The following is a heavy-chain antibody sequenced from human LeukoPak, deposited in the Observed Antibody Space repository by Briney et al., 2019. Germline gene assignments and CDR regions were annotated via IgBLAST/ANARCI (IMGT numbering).Heavy chain of an antibody. D-gene: IGHD5-24*01. CDR2: IIPIFGTA. CDR3: ARVRDGYNSTDYSAVSPFDY. V-gene: IGHV1-69*13. J-gene: IGHJ4*02. Sequence: SVKVSCKASGGTFSSYAISWVRQAPGQGLEWMGGIIPIFGTANYAQKFQGRVTITADESTSTAYMELSSLRSDDTAVYYCARVRDGYNSTDYSAVSPFDYWGQGTLVTVSS. CDR1: GGTFSSYA.